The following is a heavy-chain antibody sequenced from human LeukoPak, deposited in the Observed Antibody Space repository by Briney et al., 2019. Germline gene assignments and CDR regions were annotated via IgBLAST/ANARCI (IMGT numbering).Heavy chain of an antibody. V-gene: IGHV4-59*01. CDR3: ARFPGNDFWSGYYRDAFDI. CDR2: IYYSGST. J-gene: IGHJ3*02. CDR1: GGSISSYY. D-gene: IGHD3-3*01. Sequence: PSETLSLTCTVSGGSISSYYWSWIRQPPGKGLEWIGYIYYSGSTNYNPSLKSRVTISVDTSKNQFSLKLSSVTAADTAVCYCARFPGNDFWSGYYRDAFDIWGQGTMVTVSS.